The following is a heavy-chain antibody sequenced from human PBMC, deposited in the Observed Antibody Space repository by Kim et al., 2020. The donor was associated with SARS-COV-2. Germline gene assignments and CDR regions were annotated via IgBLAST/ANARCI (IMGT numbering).Heavy chain of an antibody. CDR2: INPDGSDT. V-gene: IGHV3-7*01. D-gene: IGHD2-8*01. CDR1: GLTFRSYW. Sequence: GGSLRLSCAVSGLTFRSYWMTWVRQAPGKGLQWVANINPDGSDTYYVDSVKGRFTISRDNAKNTLYLQMDSLRVVDTAVYYCASLRLGVYWGQGFLVTVSS. CDR3: ASLRLGVY. J-gene: IGHJ4*02.